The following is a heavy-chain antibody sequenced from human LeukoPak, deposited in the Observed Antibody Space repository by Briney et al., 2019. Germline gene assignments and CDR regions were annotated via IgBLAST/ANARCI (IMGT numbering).Heavy chain of an antibody. CDR1: GGSISSGGYS. J-gene: IGHJ4*02. D-gene: IGHD1-26*01. CDR2: IYLSGTT. V-gene: IGHV4-30-2*01. Sequence: SETLSLTCAISGGSISSGGYSWNWIRQPPGKGLQWIGYIYLSGTTYYNPSLKSRVIISVDRSKNQFSLKLSSVTAADTAVYYCARGRGWESGLFDSWGQGTLVTVSS. CDR3: ARGRGWESGLFDS.